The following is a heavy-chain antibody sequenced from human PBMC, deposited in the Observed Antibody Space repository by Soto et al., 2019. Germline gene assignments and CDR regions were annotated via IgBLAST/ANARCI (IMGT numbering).Heavy chain of an antibody. CDR3: AREAAGFDL. V-gene: IGHV3-53*02. D-gene: IGHD6-13*01. CDR2: MYYGGTT. J-gene: IGHJ3*01. Sequence: EMQLVETGGGLIQPGGSLRLSCAASGFTVSSDHMSWVRQAPGKGLEWISVMYYGGTTYYADSVQGRFTISRDSSTKTLYLQMTDLRADDTDVYYCAREAAGFDLWGQGTMVTVSS. CDR1: GFTVSSDH.